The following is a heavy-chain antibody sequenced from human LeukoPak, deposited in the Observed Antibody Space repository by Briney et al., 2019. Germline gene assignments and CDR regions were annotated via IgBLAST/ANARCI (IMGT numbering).Heavy chain of an antibody. V-gene: IGHV3-23*01. CDR3: AKRIQYSSSSAYFDY. CDR2: ISDSGGDT. D-gene: IGHD6-6*01. J-gene: IGHJ4*02. Sequence: GGSLRLSCAVWGFTFNNYAMSGARQAPGKGLEWVSAISDSGGDTYYADSVKGRFTISRDNFKNTLYLQMNSLRAEDTATYYCAKRIQYSSSSAYFDYWGQGTLVTVSS. CDR1: GFTFNNYA.